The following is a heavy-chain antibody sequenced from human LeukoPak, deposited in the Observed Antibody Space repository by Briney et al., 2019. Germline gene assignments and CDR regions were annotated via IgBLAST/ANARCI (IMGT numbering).Heavy chain of an antibody. J-gene: IGHJ3*02. V-gene: IGHV1-2*06. D-gene: IGHD3-16*01. Sequence: GASVKVSCKASGYTFTGYYMHWVRQAPGQGLEWMGRINPNSGGTNYAQKFQGRITMTRDTSITTAYKELSRLRTDDTAVYYCAREKGGDVHDDAFDIWGQGTMVTVSS. CDR2: INPNSGGT. CDR1: GYTFTGYY. CDR3: AREKGGDVHDDAFDI.